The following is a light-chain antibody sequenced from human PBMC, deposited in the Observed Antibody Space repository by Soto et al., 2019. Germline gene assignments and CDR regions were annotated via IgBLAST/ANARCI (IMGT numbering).Light chain of an antibody. CDR3: SSYTSTNTLV. CDR2: DVP. V-gene: IGLV2-14*01. J-gene: IGLJ2*01. Sequence: QSVLTQPASVSGSPGQSITISCTGTRSDVGGYNFVSWYQQHPGKVPKLLIYDVPHRPSGVSNRFSAAKSANTASLTISGLPAEDEADYYCSSYTSTNTLVFGGGPKLTVL. CDR1: RSDVGGYNF.